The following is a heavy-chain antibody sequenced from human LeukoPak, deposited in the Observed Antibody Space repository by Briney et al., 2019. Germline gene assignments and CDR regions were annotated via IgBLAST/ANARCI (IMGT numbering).Heavy chain of an antibody. CDR3: AKAGPYGSGSYISPLDY. J-gene: IGHJ4*02. Sequence: GGSLRLSCAASGFTFSSYAMSWVRQAPGKGLEWVSAISGSGGSTYYADSVKGRFTISRDNSKNTLYLQMNSLRAEDTAVYYCAKAGPYGSGSYISPLDYWGQGTLVTVSS. V-gene: IGHV3-23*01. CDR2: ISGSGGST. CDR1: GFTFSSYA. D-gene: IGHD3-10*01.